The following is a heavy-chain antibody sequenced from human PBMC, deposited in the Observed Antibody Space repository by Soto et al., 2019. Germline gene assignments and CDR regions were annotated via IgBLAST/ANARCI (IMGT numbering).Heavy chain of an antibody. CDR3: GKVFHSGGWGSFFDY. CDR1: GFTFSTYG. CDR2: VSNDGGLS. Sequence: QVQLVESGGGVVQPGRSLRLSCVASGFTFSTYGMNWVRQAPGKGLEWVAVVSNDGGLSHYADSVQGRFTGSRDNSKNTLYLQMDSVAAEETAVYYCGKVFHSGGWGSFFDYWGEGTLVTVSS. D-gene: IGHD6-19*01. V-gene: IGHV3-30*18. J-gene: IGHJ4*02.